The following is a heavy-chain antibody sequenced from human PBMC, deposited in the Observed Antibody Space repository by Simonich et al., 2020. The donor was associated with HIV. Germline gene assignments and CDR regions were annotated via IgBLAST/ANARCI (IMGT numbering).Heavy chain of an antibody. CDR1: GGSISSYY. D-gene: IGHD1-7*01. CDR2: IYTSGGT. Sequence: QVQLQESGPGLVKPSETLSLTCTVSGGSISSYYWNWIRQPAGKGLEWIGRIYTSGGTYSNPSLKSRVTISVDTSKNQFSLKLSSVTAADTAVYYCASITGTTFRVAYWGQGTLVTVSS. V-gene: IGHV4-4*07. CDR3: ASITGTTFRVAY. J-gene: IGHJ4*02.